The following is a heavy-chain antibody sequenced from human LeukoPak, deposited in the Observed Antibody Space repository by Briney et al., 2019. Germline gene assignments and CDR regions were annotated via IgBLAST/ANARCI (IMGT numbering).Heavy chain of an antibody. D-gene: IGHD4-11*01. J-gene: IGHJ4*02. CDR2: IITIFGTA. CDR1: GVTFSSYA. Sequence: SVKLSCTASGVTFSSYAMSWVRQAPGQGLEWMGGIITIFGTAYYAQTVQGRVTITTDESTSTAYMELSSLRSEDTAVYYCARGPAGMTTVTSLGDYWGQGTLVTVSS. V-gene: IGHV1-69*05. CDR3: ARGPAGMTTVTSLGDY.